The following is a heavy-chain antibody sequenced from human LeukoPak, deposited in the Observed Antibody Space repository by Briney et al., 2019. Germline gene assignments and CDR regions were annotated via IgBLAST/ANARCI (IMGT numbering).Heavy chain of an antibody. V-gene: IGHV3-33*01. CDR1: GFTFSSYG. CDR2: IWYDGSNK. J-gene: IGHJ4*02. Sequence: PGRSLRLSCAASGFTFSSYGMHWVRQAPGKGLEWVAVIWYDGSNKYYADSVKGRFTISRDNSKNTLYLQMNSLRAEDTAVYYCAGSSSWYGIDYWGQGTLVTVSS. CDR3: AGSSSWYGIDY. D-gene: IGHD6-13*01.